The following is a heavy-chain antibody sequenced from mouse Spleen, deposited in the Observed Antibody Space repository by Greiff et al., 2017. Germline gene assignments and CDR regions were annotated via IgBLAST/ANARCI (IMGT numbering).Heavy chain of an antibody. Sequence: QVQLKESGAELVRPGTSVKVSCKASGYAFTNYLIEWVKQRPGQGLEWIGVINPGSGGTNYNEKFKGKATLTADKSSSTAYMQLSSLTSEDSAVYFCARTWGLYAMDYWGQGTSVTVSS. CDR3: ARTWGLYAMDY. V-gene: IGHV1-54*01. J-gene: IGHJ4*01. CDR1: GYAFTNYL. CDR2: INPGSGGT.